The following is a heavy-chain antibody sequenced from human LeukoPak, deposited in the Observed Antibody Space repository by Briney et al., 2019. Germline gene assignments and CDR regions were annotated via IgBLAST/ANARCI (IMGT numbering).Heavy chain of an antibody. CDR2: INPNSGDT. D-gene: IGHD3-22*01. CDR3: ARTYYYDSSGANDAFDS. Sequence: ASVKCSCKASGHTYTVYDMHWVRQAPGQGLEWRGWINPNSGDTNYSQKFQGWITMTRDTSIRTAYMELGGLGSDDTAVYYCARTYYYDSSGANDAFDSWGQGTMVTVSS. CDR1: GHTYTVYD. J-gene: IGHJ3*02. V-gene: IGHV1-2*04.